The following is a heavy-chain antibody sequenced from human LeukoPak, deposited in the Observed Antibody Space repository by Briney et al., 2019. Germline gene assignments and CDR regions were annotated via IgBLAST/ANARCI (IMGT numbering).Heavy chain of an antibody. D-gene: IGHD1/OR15-1a*01. Sequence: GGSLRLSCAASGFTFSSFGMSWVRQAPGKGLEWVSAISSTGGTAYYADSVKGRFTISRDNSKNTLYLQMNSLRAEDTAVYYCARTSYANSVDYWGQGTLVTVSS. CDR3: ARTSYANSVDY. J-gene: IGHJ4*02. V-gene: IGHV3-23*01. CDR1: GFTFSSFG. CDR2: ISSTGGTA.